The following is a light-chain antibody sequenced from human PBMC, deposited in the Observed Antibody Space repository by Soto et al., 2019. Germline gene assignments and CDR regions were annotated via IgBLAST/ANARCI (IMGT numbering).Light chain of an antibody. CDR1: QSVGSY. CDR2: DAS. J-gene: IGKJ5*01. CDR3: QQGSTRIT. V-gene: IGKV3-11*01. Sequence: EIVLTQSPATLSLSPGEGATLSCRASQSVGSYLAWYQQKPGQAPMLLIYDASNRATGIPARFSGSGSGTDFTPTSSSLEPEDVAVYYCQQGSTRITFGQGTRLEIK.